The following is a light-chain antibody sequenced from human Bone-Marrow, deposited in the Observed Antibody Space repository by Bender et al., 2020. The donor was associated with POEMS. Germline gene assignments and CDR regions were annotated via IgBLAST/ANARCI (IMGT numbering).Light chain of an antibody. Sequence: QSALTQPASVSGSPGQSITISCTGTSSDIGAYEYVSWYQHHPGKAPKLIIYDVTDRPSGVSNRFSGSKSGNTASLTISGLQAEDEADYYCNSYAGSNNLVFGTGTKVTVL. CDR1: SSDIGAYEY. V-gene: IGLV2-14*03. CDR2: DVT. CDR3: NSYAGSNNLV. J-gene: IGLJ1*01.